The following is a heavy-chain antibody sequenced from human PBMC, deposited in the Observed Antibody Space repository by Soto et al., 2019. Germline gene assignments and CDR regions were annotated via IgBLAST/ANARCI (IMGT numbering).Heavy chain of an antibody. CDR2: IYYSGST. J-gene: IGHJ2*01. CDR3: ATLYDILTGYFIGYFDL. Sequence: SETLSLTCTVSGGSISSSSYYWGWIRQPPGKGLEWIGSIYYSGSTYYNPSLKSRVTISVDTSKNQFSLKLSSVTAADTAVYYCATLYDILTGYFIGYFDLWGRGTLVTVS. D-gene: IGHD3-9*01. CDR1: GGSISSSSYY. V-gene: IGHV4-39*01.